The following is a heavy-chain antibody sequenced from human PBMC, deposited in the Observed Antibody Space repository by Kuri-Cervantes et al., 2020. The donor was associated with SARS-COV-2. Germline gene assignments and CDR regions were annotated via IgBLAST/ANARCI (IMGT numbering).Heavy chain of an antibody. D-gene: IGHD3-3*01. CDR3: ARASNDFWSGNYFDY. Sequence: ASVKVSCKASGYTFTGYYMHWVRQAPGQGLEWMGWINPNSGGTNYAQKFQGRVTMTRDTSISTAYMELSRLRSDDTAAYYCARASNDFWSGNYFDYWGQGPLVTVSS. J-gene: IGHJ4*02. CDR2: INPNSGGT. V-gene: IGHV1-2*02. CDR1: GYTFTGYY.